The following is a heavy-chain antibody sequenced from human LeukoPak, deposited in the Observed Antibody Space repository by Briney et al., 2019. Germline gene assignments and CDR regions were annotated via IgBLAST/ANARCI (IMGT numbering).Heavy chain of an antibody. CDR3: AKDRSSRYDFWSGSFSHYYYYYMDV. D-gene: IGHD3-3*01. CDR1: GFIFDDYG. J-gene: IGHJ6*03. CDR2: INWSGGST. V-gene: IGHV3-20*04. Sequence: GGSLRLSCAASGFIFDDYGMSWVRQAPGKGLEWVSGINWSGGSTGYADSVKGRFTISRDNAKKSLYLQMNSLRAEDTAVYYCAKDRSSRYDFWSGSFSHYYYYYMDVWGKGTTVTVSS.